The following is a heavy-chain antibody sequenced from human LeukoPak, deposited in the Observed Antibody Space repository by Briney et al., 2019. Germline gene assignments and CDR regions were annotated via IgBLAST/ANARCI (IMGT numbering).Heavy chain of an antibody. CDR2: ISGSSSYI. Sequence: GGSLRLSCAASGFTFSSYSMNWVRQAPGKGLEWVSSISGSSSYIYYADSVKGRFTISRDNAKNSLYLQMNSLRAEDTAVYYCARDRDCSGGSCYSGFDYWGQGTLVTASS. D-gene: IGHD2-15*01. CDR1: GFTFSSYS. CDR3: ARDRDCSGGSCYSGFDY. J-gene: IGHJ4*02. V-gene: IGHV3-21*01.